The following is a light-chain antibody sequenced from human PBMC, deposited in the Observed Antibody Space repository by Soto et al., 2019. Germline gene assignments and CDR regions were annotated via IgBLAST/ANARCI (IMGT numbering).Light chain of an antibody. CDR3: QHYRQWPLT. CDR2: DAS. V-gene: IGKV3-15*01. CDR1: QSVNNF. J-gene: IGKJ4*01. Sequence: IVLTKDRESVAVAPGVRAGLSCRASQSVNNFLAWYQQEPGQPPRLLIYDASTRATGIPARFSGSGSGTEFTLTIRRPQSEDCAVYPCQHYRQWPLTCGGGTKVDIK.